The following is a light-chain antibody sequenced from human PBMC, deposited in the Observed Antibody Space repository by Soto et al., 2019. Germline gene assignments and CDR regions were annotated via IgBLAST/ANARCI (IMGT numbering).Light chain of an antibody. J-gene: IGLJ2*01. V-gene: IGLV1-51*01. CDR3: ATWDGSRTGEV. CDR2: DNN. CDR1: SSNIGNNY. Sequence: QSVLPQSPSVAAAPGQKVTISCSGRSSNIGNNYVSWYQQRPGTAPKLLSYDNNRRPSGIPDRFSGSKSGTSGTLDITGLQTGDEADYYCATWDGSRTGEVFGGGTQLTVL.